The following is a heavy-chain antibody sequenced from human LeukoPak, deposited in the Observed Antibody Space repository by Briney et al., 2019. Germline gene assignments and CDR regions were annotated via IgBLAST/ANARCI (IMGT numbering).Heavy chain of an antibody. J-gene: IGHJ5*02. D-gene: IGHD3-3*01. CDR3: ARHKGIRFLEWLLGNNWFDP. CDR1: GGSISSSNW. Sequence: PSGTLSLTCAVSGGSISSSNWWSWVRQPPGKGLEWIGEIYHSGSTNYNPSLKSRVTISVDTSKNQFSLKLSSVTAADTAVYYCARHKGIRFLEWLLGNNWFDPWGQGTLVTVSS. V-gene: IGHV4-4*02. CDR2: IYHSGST.